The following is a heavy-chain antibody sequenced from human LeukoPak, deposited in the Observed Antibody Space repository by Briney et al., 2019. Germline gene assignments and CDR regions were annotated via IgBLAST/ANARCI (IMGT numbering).Heavy chain of an antibody. Sequence: PSETLSLTCTVSGGPISCDYWSWIRQPPARGLECIGYIYYSESTNYNPTLKSRVTISVDTSKNQFSLKLSSVTAADTAVYYCARVNYDYYYGALCNYWGQGTLVTASS. J-gene: IGHJ4*02. CDR3: ARVNYDYYYGALCNY. CDR1: GGPISCDY. D-gene: IGHD3-10*01. CDR2: IYYSEST. V-gene: IGHV4-59*01.